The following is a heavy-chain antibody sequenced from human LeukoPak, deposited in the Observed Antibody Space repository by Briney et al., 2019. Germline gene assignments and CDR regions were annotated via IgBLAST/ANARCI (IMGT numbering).Heavy chain of an antibody. D-gene: IGHD1-26*01. CDR3: AKTMGPIDHHY. CDR1: GFTFRDFS. Sequence: GGSLRLSCAASGFTFRDFSMTWVRQARGKGLEWVSTITSSGSITYYADSVKGRFTNSRDNSKNTLYLQMNSLGAEDTAVYYCAKTMGPIDHHYWGQGTLVTVSS. J-gene: IGHJ4*02. CDR2: ITSSGSIT. V-gene: IGHV3-23*05.